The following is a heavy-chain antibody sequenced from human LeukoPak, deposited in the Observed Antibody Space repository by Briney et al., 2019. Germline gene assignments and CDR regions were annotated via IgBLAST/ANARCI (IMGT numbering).Heavy chain of an antibody. V-gene: IGHV4-61*01. CDR3: ARDRLYRGYSYGFDY. D-gene: IGHD5-18*01. CDR2: IYYSGST. J-gene: IGHJ4*02. CDR1: GGFVSSGSYY. Sequence: SETLSLTCTVSGGFVSSGSYYWSWIRQPPGKGLEWIGYIYYSGSTNYNPSLKSRVTISVDTSKNQFSLKLSSVTAADTAVYYCARDRLYRGYSYGFDYWGQGTLVTVSS.